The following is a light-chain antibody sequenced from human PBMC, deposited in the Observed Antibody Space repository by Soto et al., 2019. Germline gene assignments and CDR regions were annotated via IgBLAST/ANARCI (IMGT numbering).Light chain of an antibody. CDR1: SXXXGAGYH. Sequence: QSVLTQPPSVSGXXXXRVXXXXXGXSXXXGAGYHLHWYQQLPGTAPKLLIYANNYRPSGVPDRFSGSKSGTSASLAITGLQAEDEADYYCQSYDSSLSAWVFGGGTKLTVL. V-gene: IGLV1-40*01. CDR3: QSYDSSLSAWV. J-gene: IGLJ3*02. CDR2: ANN.